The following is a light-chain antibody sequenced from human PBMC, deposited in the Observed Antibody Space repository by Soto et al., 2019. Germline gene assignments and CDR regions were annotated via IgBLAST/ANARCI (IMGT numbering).Light chain of an antibody. V-gene: IGKV3-20*01. CDR3: QQYDSSPRT. J-gene: IGKJ1*01. CDR1: QSVSSSY. CDR2: GVS. Sequence: EIVLTQSPGTLSLSPGERATLSCRASQSVSSSYLAWYLQKPGQAPRPLIYGVSSRATGIPDRFSGSGSGTDFTLTISRLEPEDFAVYYCQQYDSSPRTFGQGTKVDTK.